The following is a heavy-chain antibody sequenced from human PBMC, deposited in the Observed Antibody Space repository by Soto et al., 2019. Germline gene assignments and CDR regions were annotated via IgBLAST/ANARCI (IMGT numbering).Heavy chain of an antibody. CDR2: IWYDGSNK. Sequence: QVQLVESGGGVVQPGRSLRLSCAASGFTFSTYGMHWVRQAPGKGLEWVAVIWYDGSNKDYADSVKGRFTISRDNSKNTLYLQMNILRAEDTAVYYCARALGGSDAPYDSWGQGTLVTVSS. CDR3: ARALGGSDAPYDS. V-gene: IGHV3-33*01. J-gene: IGHJ4*02. D-gene: IGHD3-22*01. CDR1: GFTFSTYG.